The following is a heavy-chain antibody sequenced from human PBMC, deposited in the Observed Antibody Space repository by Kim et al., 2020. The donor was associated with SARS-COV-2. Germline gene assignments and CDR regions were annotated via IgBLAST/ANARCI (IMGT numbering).Heavy chain of an antibody. V-gene: IGHV3-7*03. D-gene: IGHD3-3*01. CDR3: ARAGYYDFWSGKYGMDV. Sequence: GGSLRLSCAASGFTFSSYWMSWVRQAPGKGLEWVANIKQDGSEKYYVDSVKGRFTISRDNAKNSLYLQMNSLRAEDTAVYYCARAGYYDFWSGKYGMDVWGQGTTVTVSS. CDR2: IKQDGSEK. CDR1: GFTFSSYW. J-gene: IGHJ6*02.